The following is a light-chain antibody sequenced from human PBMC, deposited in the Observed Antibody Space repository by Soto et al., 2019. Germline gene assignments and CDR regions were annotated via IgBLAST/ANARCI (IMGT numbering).Light chain of an antibody. CDR3: VLCLGSGIWV. CDR2: STN. V-gene: IGLV8-61*01. Sequence: QTVVTQEPSFSVSPGGTVTLTCGLSSGSVSANNYPSWYQQTPGQAPRTLIYSTNTRSSGVPDRFSGSILGSKAALTITGAQADDESDYYCVLCLGSGIWVFGGGTQLTVL. CDR1: SGSVSANNY. J-gene: IGLJ3*02.